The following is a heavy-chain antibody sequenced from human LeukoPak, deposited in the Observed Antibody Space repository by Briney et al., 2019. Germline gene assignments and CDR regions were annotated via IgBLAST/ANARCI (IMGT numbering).Heavy chain of an antibody. CDR1: GYTFTSYY. CDR3: ARVKFRSNYDFWSGYFTNEGYFDY. Sequence: GASVKVSCKASGYTFTSYYMHWVRQAPGQGLEWMGIINPSGGSTSYAQKFQGRVTMTRDTSTSTVYMELSSLRSEDTAVYYCARVKFRSNYDFWSGYFTNEGYFDYWGQGTLVTVSS. J-gene: IGHJ4*02. D-gene: IGHD3-3*01. V-gene: IGHV1-46*01. CDR2: INPSGGST.